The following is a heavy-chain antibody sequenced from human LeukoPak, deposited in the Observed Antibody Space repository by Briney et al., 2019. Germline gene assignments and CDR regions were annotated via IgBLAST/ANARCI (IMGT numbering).Heavy chain of an antibody. J-gene: IGHJ4*02. CDR3: ARDRLRFLEWLLSD. CDR2: IKQDGREK. D-gene: IGHD3-3*01. Sequence: PGGSLRLSCAASGFTFSTYWMSWVRQAPGKGLEWVANIKQDGREKYYVDSVKGRFTISRDNAKNSLYLQMNSLRAEDTAVYYCARDRLRFLEWLLSDWGQGTLVTVSS. V-gene: IGHV3-7*01. CDR1: GFTFSTYW.